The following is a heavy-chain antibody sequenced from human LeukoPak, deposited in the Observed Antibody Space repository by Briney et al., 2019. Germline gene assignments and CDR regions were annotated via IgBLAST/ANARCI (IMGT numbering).Heavy chain of an antibody. CDR2: SYTSGST. Sequence: SETLSLTSTVSGGSISSVRKFWSWTRQPAGKGVEWVGRSYTSGSTNYNHSLTRRVTISVDTSKNQFSLKLSSVTAADTAVYYCARDPSGSYSSEAWFDYWGQGTLVTVSS. CDR3: ARDPSGSYSSEAWFDY. D-gene: IGHD1-26*01. V-gene: IGHV4-61*02. J-gene: IGHJ4*02. CDR1: GGSISSVRKF.